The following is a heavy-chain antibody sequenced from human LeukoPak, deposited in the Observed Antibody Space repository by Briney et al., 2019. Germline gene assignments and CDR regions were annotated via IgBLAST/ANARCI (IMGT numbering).Heavy chain of an antibody. CDR1: EYTFIDYY. D-gene: IGHD5-12*01. CDR2: INPNSGGT. V-gene: IGHV1-2*02. J-gene: IGHJ3*02. Sequence: ASVKVSCKASEYTFIDYYIHWVRQAPGQGLEWMGWINPNSGGTNYAQKFQGRFTMTRDTSISTAYMEVSRLRSDDTAVYYCARAGNSDYDYPLAGFDIWGQGTMVPVSS. CDR3: ARAGNSDYDYPLAGFDI.